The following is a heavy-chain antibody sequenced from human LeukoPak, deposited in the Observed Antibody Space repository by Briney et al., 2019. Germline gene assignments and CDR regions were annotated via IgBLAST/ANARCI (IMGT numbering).Heavy chain of an antibody. Sequence: SETLSLTCTVSGGSISTYYWTWIRQPPGKGLEWIGYIYYSGDTNYNPSLKSRVIMSLDTFKNQFSLSLNSVTAADTAVYYCARDQLGDAVDIWGQGTMVTVSS. CDR1: GGSISTYY. CDR3: ARDQLGDAVDI. CDR2: IYYSGDT. D-gene: IGHD3-16*01. V-gene: IGHV4-59*01. J-gene: IGHJ3*02.